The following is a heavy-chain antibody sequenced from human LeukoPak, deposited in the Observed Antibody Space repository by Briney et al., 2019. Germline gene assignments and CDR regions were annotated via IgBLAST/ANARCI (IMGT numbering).Heavy chain of an antibody. CDR1: GFIFSDYY. CDR2: ISSSGSTI. V-gene: IGHV3-11*01. D-gene: IGHD5-24*01. CDR3: ARGAGRDGYNLNWFDP. J-gene: IGHJ5*02. Sequence: GGSLRLSCAASGFIFSDYYMSWLRPAPWKGLEGVAFISSSGSTIYYADSVKGRFTISRDNAKSSLYLQMNSLRAEDTAVYYCARGAGRDGYNLNWFDPWGQGTLVTVSS.